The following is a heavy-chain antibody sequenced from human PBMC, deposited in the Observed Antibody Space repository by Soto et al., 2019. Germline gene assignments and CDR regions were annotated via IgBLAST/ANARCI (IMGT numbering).Heavy chain of an antibody. J-gene: IGHJ4*02. D-gene: IGHD3-10*01. CDR3: VKDNRGSY. Sequence: EVQLVESGGGLVQPGGSLSLSCAASGFTFSTCWMMWVRQAPGKGLEWVANINQDGSERYYVDSVKGRFTISRDNAKNSLYLQMNSLRAEDTAVYYCVKDNRGSYWGQGTLVTFSS. V-gene: IGHV3-7*01. CDR1: GFTFSTCW. CDR2: INQDGSER.